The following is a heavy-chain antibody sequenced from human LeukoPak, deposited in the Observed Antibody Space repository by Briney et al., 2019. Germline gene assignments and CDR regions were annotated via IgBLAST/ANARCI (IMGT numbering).Heavy chain of an antibody. CDR2: ISWNSGTI. CDR3: AKAFGSYFYYYGMDV. D-gene: IGHD2-15*01. CDR1: GFTFNNYA. Sequence: GRSLSLSCAALGFTFNNYAIHWVRQAPGKGLEWVSGISWNSGTIGYADSVKGRFTISRDNAKNSLYLQMNSLRAEDTALYYCAKAFGSYFYYYGMDVWGQGTTVTVSS. V-gene: IGHV3-9*01. J-gene: IGHJ6*02.